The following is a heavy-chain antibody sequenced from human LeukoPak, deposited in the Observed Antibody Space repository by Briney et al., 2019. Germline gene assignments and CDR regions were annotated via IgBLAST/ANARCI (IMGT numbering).Heavy chain of an antibody. D-gene: IGHD3-22*01. Sequence: GGSLRLSCAASGFTFSFYAMSWVRQAPGKGLEWVSAITGSGGSTYYADSVKGRFTISRDNSNNTLYLQMNSLRAEDTAVYYCAKGQTAMIGVVNDYWGQGTLVTVSS. J-gene: IGHJ4*02. CDR3: AKGQTAMIGVVNDY. V-gene: IGHV3-23*01. CDR1: GFTFSFYA. CDR2: ITGSGGST.